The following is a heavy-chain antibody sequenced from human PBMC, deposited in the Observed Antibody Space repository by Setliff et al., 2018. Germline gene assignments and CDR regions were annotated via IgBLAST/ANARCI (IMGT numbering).Heavy chain of an antibody. CDR3: AKDRYFDASGNFYVNGAFDI. J-gene: IGHJ3*02. CDR2: ISGSGGRT. Sequence: GESLRLSCEGSGFSFNNYAISWVRQLPGKRPEWVSSISGSGGRTYYADSVKGRFTVSRDNSKNTISLQMNRLQADDTALYSCAKDRYFDASGNFYVNGAFDIWGQGTVVTVSS. CDR1: GFSFNNYA. D-gene: IGHD2-21*02. V-gene: IGHV3-23*01.